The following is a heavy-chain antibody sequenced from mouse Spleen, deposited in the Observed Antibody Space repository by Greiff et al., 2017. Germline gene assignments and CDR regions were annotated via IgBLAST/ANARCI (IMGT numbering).Heavy chain of an antibody. V-gene: IGHV1-53*01. D-gene: IGHD2-12*01. CDR3: ARSHYSYDGYFDY. CDR2: IDPYYGGT. J-gene: IGHJ2*01. Sequence: QVQLQQPGSELVRPGASVKLSCKASGYTFTSYWMHWVKQRPGQGLEWIGNIDPYYGGTSYNQKFKGKATLTVDKSSSTAYMQLKSLTSEDSAVYYCARSHYSYDGYFDYWGQGTTLTVSS. CDR1: GYTFTSYW.